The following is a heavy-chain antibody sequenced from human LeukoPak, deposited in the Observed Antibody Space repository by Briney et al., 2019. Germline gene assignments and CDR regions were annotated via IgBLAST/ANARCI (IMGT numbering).Heavy chain of an antibody. J-gene: IGHJ5*02. CDR1: GGSISSSSYH. CDR3: ARDTKKGYRYGNTGFDP. Sequence: SETLSLTCTVSGGSISSSSYHWGWIRQPPGKGLEWIGSIYYSGSTYYNPSLKSRVTISVDTSKNQFSLKLSSVTAADTAVYYCARDTKKGYRYGNTGFDPWGQGTLVTVSS. CDR2: IYYSGST. D-gene: IGHD5-18*01. V-gene: IGHV4-39*07.